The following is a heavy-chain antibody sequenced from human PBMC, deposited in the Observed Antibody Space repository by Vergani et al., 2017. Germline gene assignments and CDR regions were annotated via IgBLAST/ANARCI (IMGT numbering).Heavy chain of an antibody. D-gene: IGHD2-2*01. CDR1: GGTFSSYA. CDR2: IIPILGTA. V-gene: IGHV1-69*11. Sequence: QVQLVQSGAEVKKPGSSVKVSCKASGGTFSSYAISWVRQAPGQGLEWMGRIIPILGTANYAKKFQGRVTITADESTSTAYMGLSSLRSEDTAVYYCAIGGYCSSTSCYDIGNWFDPWGQGTLVTVSS. CDR3: AIGGYCSSTSCYDIGNWFDP. J-gene: IGHJ5*02.